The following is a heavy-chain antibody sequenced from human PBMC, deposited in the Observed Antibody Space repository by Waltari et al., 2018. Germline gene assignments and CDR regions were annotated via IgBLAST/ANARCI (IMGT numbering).Heavy chain of an antibody. V-gene: IGHV3-23*04. CDR1: GFTFSSYA. J-gene: IGHJ6*03. CDR2: ISGSGGST. CDR3: ASRRRSGDYYYYYYMDV. D-gene: IGHD3-10*01. Sequence: EVQLVESGGGLVQPGGSLRLSCAASGFTFSSYAMSWVRQAPGRGLEWVSAISGSGGSTYYADSVKGRFTISRDNSKNTLYLQMNSLRAEDTAVYYCASRRRSGDYYYYYYMDVWGKGTTVTVSS.